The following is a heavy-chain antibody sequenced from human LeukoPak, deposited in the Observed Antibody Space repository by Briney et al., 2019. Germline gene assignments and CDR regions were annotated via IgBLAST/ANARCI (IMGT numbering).Heavy chain of an antibody. Sequence: ASVKVSCKASGYPFYTYGISWVRQASGQGLEGGGWISVYNGNTTYTEKLQGRLTLTTDTSTSSAYMELRSLRSDDTAMYYCVRDRSGPFDSWGQGTLVIVSS. V-gene: IGHV1-18*01. CDR2: ISVYNGNT. CDR1: GYPFYTYG. J-gene: IGHJ4*02. CDR3: VRDRSGPFDS. D-gene: IGHD3-10*01.